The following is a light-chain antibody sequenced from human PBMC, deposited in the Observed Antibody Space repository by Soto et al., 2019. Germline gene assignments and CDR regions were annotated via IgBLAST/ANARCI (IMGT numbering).Light chain of an antibody. J-gene: IGLJ1*01. Sequence: QSALTQPASVSGSPGQSITISCTGTSNDVGGYNYVSWYQQHPGKAPKLMIYDVSNRPSGVSNRFSGSKSGNTASLTISGLQAEDEADYYCSSYRRITTSYVFGTGTKVTVL. CDR2: DVS. CDR3: SSYRRITTSYV. CDR1: SNDVGGYNY. V-gene: IGLV2-14*01.